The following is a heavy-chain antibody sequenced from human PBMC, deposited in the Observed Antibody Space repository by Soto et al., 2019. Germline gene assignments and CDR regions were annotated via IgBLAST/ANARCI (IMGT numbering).Heavy chain of an antibody. V-gene: IGHV1-2*02. CDR1: GYRFSDYY. CDR2: MNPNSGDT. CDR3: ARESGGATATLDYYYFYMDV. Sequence: ASVKVSCKVSGYRFSDYYLHWVRQAPGQGPEWMGWMNPNSGDTKYAQKFKGRVTMTRDTSVRTAFMELNWLKSDDTAVYYCARESGGATATLDYYYFYMDVWGIGTTVTVSS. J-gene: IGHJ6*03. D-gene: IGHD5-12*01.